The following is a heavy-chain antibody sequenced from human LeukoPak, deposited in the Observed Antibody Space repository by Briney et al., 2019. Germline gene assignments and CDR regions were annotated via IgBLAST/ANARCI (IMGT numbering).Heavy chain of an antibody. J-gene: IGHJ6*02. CDR3: AKDIGSYNYYGMDV. D-gene: IGHD1-26*01. V-gene: IGHV3-9*01. Sequence: GRSLRLSCAASGFTFDDYAMHWVRQAPGKGLEWVSGISWNSGSIGYADSVKGRFTISRDNAKNSLYLQMNSLRAEDTALYYCAKDIGSYNYYGMDVWGQGTTVTVSS. CDR2: ISWNSGSI. CDR1: GFTFDDYA.